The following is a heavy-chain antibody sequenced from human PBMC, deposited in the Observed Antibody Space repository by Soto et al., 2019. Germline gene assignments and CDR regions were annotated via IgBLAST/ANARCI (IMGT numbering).Heavy chain of an antibody. J-gene: IGHJ5*02. D-gene: IGHD3-10*01. CDR1: GGTFSSYA. Sequence: QVQLVQSGAEVKKPGSSVKVSCKASGGTFSSYAVSWVRQAPGQGLEWMGGIIPIFGTANYAQKFQGRVTITADESTSTAYMELSSLRSEDTAVYYCARLRWFGELLLNWFDPWGQGTLVTVSS. CDR2: IIPIFGTA. CDR3: ARLRWFGELLLNWFDP. V-gene: IGHV1-69*01.